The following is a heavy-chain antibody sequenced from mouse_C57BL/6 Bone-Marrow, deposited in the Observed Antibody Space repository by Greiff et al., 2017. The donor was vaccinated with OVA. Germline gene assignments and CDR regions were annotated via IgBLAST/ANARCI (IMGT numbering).Heavy chain of an antibody. CDR3: ASPYGSSRWYFDV. CDR2: IDPANGNT. D-gene: IGHD1-1*01. J-gene: IGHJ1*03. V-gene: IGHV14-3*01. CDR1: GFNIKNTY. Sequence: EVQLQQSVAELVRPGASVKLSCTASGFNIKNTYMHWVKQRPEQGLEWIGRIDPANGNTKYAPKFQGKATITADTSSNTAYLQLSSLTSEDTAIYYGASPYGSSRWYFDVWGTGTTVTVSS.